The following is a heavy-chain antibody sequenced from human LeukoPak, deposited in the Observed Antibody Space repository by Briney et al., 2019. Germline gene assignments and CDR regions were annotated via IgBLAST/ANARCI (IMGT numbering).Heavy chain of an antibody. CDR2: INHSGST. CDR1: GGSFSGYY. Sequence: PSETLSLTCAVYGGSFSGYYWSWIRQPPGKGLEWIGEINHSGSTNYNPSLKSRVTISVDTSKNQFSLKPSSVTAADTAVYCCARAGIAAGRWFDPWGQGTLVTVSS. CDR3: ARAGIAAGRWFDP. D-gene: IGHD6-13*01. V-gene: IGHV4-34*01. J-gene: IGHJ5*02.